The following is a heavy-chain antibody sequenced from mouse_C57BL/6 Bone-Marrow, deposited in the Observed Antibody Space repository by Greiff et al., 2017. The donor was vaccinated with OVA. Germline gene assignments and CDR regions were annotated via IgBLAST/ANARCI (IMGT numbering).Heavy chain of an antibody. J-gene: IGHJ4*01. CDR3: TRYPYYYYAMDY. CDR2: IDPETGGT. V-gene: IGHV1-15*01. CDR1: GYTFTDYE. Sequence: VQLVESGAELVRPGASVTLSCKASGYTFTDYEMHWVKQTPVHGLEWIGAIDPETGGTAYNQKFKGKAILTADKSSSTAYMELRSLTSEDSAVYYCTRYPYYYYAMDYWGQGTSVTVSS. D-gene: IGHD1-1*01.